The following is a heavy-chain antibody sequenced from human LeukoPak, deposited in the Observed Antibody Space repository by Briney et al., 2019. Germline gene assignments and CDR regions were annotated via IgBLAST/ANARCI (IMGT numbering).Heavy chain of an antibody. Sequence: SETLSLTCNVSGYSISRGYYWGWIRQPPGKGLEWIGSVHHTGSTYYNPSLRSRVSISVDKSTNHISLEVTSVTAADTAVYYCARGPPSLLYFQHWGQGTLVTVSS. CDR1: GYSISRGYY. CDR2: VHHTGST. CDR3: ARGPPSLLYFQH. J-gene: IGHJ1*01. D-gene: IGHD2-15*01. V-gene: IGHV4-38-2*02.